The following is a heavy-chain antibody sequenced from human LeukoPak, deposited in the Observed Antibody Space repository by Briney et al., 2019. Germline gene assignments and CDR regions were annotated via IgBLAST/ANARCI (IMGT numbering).Heavy chain of an antibody. V-gene: IGHV1-24*01. Sequence: ASVKVSCKVSGYTLTELSMHWVRQAPGKGLEWMGGFDPEDGETIHAQKFQGRVTMTEDTSTDTAYMELSSLRSEDTAVYYCATGGRDGYKIDYWGQGTLVTVSS. CDR1: GYTLTELS. CDR3: ATGGRDGYKIDY. J-gene: IGHJ4*02. D-gene: IGHD5-24*01. CDR2: FDPEDGET.